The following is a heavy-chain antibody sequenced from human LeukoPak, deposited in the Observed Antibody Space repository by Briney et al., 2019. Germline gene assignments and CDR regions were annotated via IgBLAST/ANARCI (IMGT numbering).Heavy chain of an antibody. CDR3: ARAPTRRYFDL. CDR2: INHSGST. CDR1: GGSFSGYY. V-gene: IGHV4-34*01. Sequence: SETLSLTCAVYGGSFSGYYWSWIRQPPGKGLEWIGEINHSGSTNYNPSLKSRVTISVDTSKNRFSLKLSSVTAADTAVYYCARAPTRRYFDLWGRGTLVTVSS. D-gene: IGHD4-11*01. J-gene: IGHJ2*01.